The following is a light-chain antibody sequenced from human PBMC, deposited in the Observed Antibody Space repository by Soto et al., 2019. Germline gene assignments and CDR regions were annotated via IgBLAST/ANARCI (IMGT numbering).Light chain of an antibody. CDR1: QSISSY. CDR2: AAS. J-gene: IGKJ4*01. V-gene: IGKV1-39*01. Sequence: DIQMTQSPSSLSASVGDRVTITCRASQSISSYLNWYQQKPGTAPKLLIYAASSLQSGVPSRFSGSGSGTDFTLTISSLEPEDFAVYYCQRRGNWPLSFGGGTKVDIK. CDR3: QRRGNWPLS.